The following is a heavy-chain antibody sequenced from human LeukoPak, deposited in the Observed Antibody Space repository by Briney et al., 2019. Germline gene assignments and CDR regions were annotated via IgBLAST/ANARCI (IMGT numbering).Heavy chain of an antibody. CDR3: ARSPPGTVTTPGYYFDY. J-gene: IGHJ4*02. CDR1: GGSISSSSYY. V-gene: IGHV4-39*07. CDR2: IYYSGST. D-gene: IGHD4-17*01. Sequence: SETLSLTCTVSGGSISSSSYYWGWIRQPPGKGLEWIGSIYYSGSTYYNPSLKSRVTISVDTSKNQFSLKLSSVTAADTAVYYCARSPPGTVTTPGYYFDYWGQGTLVTVSS.